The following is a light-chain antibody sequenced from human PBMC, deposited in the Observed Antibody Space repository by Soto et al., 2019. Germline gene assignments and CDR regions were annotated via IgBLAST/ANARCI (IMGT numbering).Light chain of an antibody. CDR3: QQDHDWPLT. J-gene: IGKJ2*01. CDR1: QSISGE. Sequence: EIVMTQSPATLSVSPGERATLSCRASQSISGELAWYQQRHGQPPRLLIYGVSTRATGVPDRFSGSGSGSDFTLTISGLQSEDFAVYYCQQDHDWPLTFGEGTRLDI. CDR2: GVS. V-gene: IGKV3-15*01.